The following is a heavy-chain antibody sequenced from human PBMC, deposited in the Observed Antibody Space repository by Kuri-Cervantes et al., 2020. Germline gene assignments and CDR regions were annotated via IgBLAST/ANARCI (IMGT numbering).Heavy chain of an antibody. CDR3: AKGFDY. Sequence: GGSLRLSCAASGFTFDDYAMHWVRQAPGKGLEWVSGISWNSGSIGYADSVKGRFTISRDNAKNSLYLQMNSLRAGDTALYYCAKGFDYWGQGTLVTVSS. J-gene: IGHJ4*02. CDR1: GFTFDDYA. V-gene: IGHV3-9*01. CDR2: ISWNSGSI.